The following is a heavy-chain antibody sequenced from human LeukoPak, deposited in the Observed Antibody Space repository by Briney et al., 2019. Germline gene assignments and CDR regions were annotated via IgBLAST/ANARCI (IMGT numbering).Heavy chain of an antibody. V-gene: IGHV3-7*01. CDR1: GITISSYW. D-gene: IGHD1-26*01. CDR3: VRDDGATKPC. Sequence: GGSLRLSCAASGITISSYWMSWVRQAPGKGLEWVANIKRDGSEKYYVDSVKGRFTISRDNAKNSLYLQMNSLRVEDTAVYYCVRDDGATKPCWGQGTLVTVSS. J-gene: IGHJ4*02. CDR2: IKRDGSEK.